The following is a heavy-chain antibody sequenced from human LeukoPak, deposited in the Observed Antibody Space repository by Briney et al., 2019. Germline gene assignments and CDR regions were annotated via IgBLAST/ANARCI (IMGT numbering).Heavy chain of an antibody. J-gene: IGHJ4*02. D-gene: IGHD3-22*01. CDR2: ISSSSSYI. CDR1: GFTFSSYS. V-gene: IGHV3-21*01. Sequence: GGSLRLSCAASGFTFSSYSMNWVRQAPGKGLEWDSSISSSSSYIYYADSVKGRFTISRDNAKNSLYLQMNSLRAEDTAVYYCARDAAYDSSGYYLNWGQGTLVTVSS. CDR3: ARDAAYDSSGYYLN.